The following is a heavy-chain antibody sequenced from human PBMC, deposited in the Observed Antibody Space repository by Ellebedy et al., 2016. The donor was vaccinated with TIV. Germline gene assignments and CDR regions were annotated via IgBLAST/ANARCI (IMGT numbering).Heavy chain of an antibody. CDR2: IRGRGVTT. CDR1: GFTFSRTA. CDR3: ARQREGYNFHYFDS. J-gene: IGHJ4*02. Sequence: GESLKISXAASGFTFSRTAMSWVRQAPGKGLEWVFVIRGRGVTTDCADSVKGRFTISRDNSKNTLILQMNSLSAEDTAEYYCARQREGYNFHYFDSWGQGTLVTVSS. D-gene: IGHD5-24*01. V-gene: IGHV3-23*01.